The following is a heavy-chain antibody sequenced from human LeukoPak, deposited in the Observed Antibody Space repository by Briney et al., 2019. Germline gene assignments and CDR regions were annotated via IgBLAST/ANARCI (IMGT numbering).Heavy chain of an antibody. CDR2: INAYNGDT. D-gene: IGHD3-10*01. J-gene: IGHJ4*02. V-gene: IGHV1-18*01. CDR3: ARDGSGVWFDY. Sequence: ASVKVSCKASNYTFTSYGMSWVRQAPGQGLEWMAWINAYNGDTNYAQKFQGRVTLTTDTPTSTAYMELRSRRSEDTAVYYCARDGSGVWFDYWGQGTLVTVSS. CDR1: NYTFTSYG.